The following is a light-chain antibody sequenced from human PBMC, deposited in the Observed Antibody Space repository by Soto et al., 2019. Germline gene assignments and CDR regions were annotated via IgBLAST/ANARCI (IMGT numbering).Light chain of an antibody. Sequence: EIVLTQSPGTLSLSPGERATLSCRASQSVSSSYLAWYQQKPGQAPRLLIYGASSRATGIPDRFSGSGSGTDFTLTISRLEPEDFAVYYCQQYGSLPGMVGQGTKVEIK. CDR2: GAS. CDR1: QSVSSSY. J-gene: IGKJ1*01. V-gene: IGKV3-20*01. CDR3: QQYGSLPGM.